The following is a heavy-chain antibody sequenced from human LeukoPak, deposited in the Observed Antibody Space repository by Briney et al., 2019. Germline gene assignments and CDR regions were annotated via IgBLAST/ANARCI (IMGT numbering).Heavy chain of an antibody. CDR3: ARGYSGCFHY. CDR2: ISAYNGNT. V-gene: IGHV1-18*01. D-gene: IGHD1-26*01. Sequence: ASVKVSCKASGYTFTSYGISWVRQAPGQGLEWMGWISAYNGNTNYAQKLQGRVTITRDTSASTVYMEMNDLGSEDTAAYYCARGYSGCFHYWGQGALVTVSS. CDR1: GYTFTSYG. J-gene: IGHJ4*02.